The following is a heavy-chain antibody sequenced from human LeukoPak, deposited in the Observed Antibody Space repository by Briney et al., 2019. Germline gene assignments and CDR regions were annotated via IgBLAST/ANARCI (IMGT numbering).Heavy chain of an antibody. D-gene: IGHD3-22*01. CDR2: ISSSGSTI. CDR3: AREFYDSSGYGLLPLDY. CDR1: GFTFSDYY. J-gene: IGHJ4*02. Sequence: GGSLRLSCAASGFTFSDYYMSWIRQAPGKGLEWVSYISSSGSTIYYADSVKGRFTISRDNSKNTLYLQVNSLRAEDTAVYYCAREFYDSSGYGLLPLDYWGQGTLVTVSS. V-gene: IGHV3-11*04.